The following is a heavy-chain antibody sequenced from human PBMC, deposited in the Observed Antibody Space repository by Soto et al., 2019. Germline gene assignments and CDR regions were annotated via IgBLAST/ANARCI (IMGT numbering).Heavy chain of an antibody. CDR2: IIPIFGTA. J-gene: IGHJ5*02. V-gene: IGHV1-69*06. D-gene: IGHD3-22*01. Sequence: ASVKVSCKASGGTFSSYAISWVRQAPGQGLEWMGGIIPIFGTANYAQKFQGRVTITADKSTSTAYMELSSLRSEDTAVYYCAGDASSGYRLKKNWFDPWGQGTLVTVSS. CDR1: GGTFSSYA. CDR3: AGDASSGYRLKKNWFDP.